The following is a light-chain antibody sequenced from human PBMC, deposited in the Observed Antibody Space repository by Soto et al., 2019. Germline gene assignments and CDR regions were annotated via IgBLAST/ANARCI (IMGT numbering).Light chain of an antibody. Sequence: DIPLTQSPSFLSASVGDRVTITCRASQGISSYLGWYQQKPGKAPKLLISAASTLESGVPSRFSGSGSGTEFTLTISSLQPEDFATYYCQQLNSYLPVTFGQGTKLEIK. CDR2: AAS. CDR3: QQLNSYLPVT. J-gene: IGKJ2*01. V-gene: IGKV1-9*01. CDR1: QGISSY.